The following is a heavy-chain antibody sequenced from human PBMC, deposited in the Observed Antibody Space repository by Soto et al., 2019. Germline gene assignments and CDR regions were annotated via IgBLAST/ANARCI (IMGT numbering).Heavy chain of an antibody. J-gene: IGHJ2*01. V-gene: IGHV1-69*13. CDR2: IIPIFGTA. Sequence: GASVKVSCKASGGTFSSYAISWVRQAPGQGLEWMGGIIPIFGTANYAQKFQGRVTITADESTSTAYMELSSLRSEDTAVYYCARDELRAEMATIEHSSGTLSQHWYFDLWGRGTLVTVSS. D-gene: IGHD5-12*01. CDR3: ARDELRAEMATIEHSSGTLSQHWYFDL. CDR1: GGTFSSYA.